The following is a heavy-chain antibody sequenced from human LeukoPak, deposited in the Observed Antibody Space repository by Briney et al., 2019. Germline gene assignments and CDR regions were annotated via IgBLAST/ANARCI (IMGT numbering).Heavy chain of an antibody. Sequence: GASVKVSCKASGYTFTSYGISWVRQAPGQGLEWMGWISAYNGNTNYAQKLQGRVTMTTDTSTSTACMELRSLRSDDTAVYYCARDFTGYCSGGSCENWFDPWGQGTLVTVSS. CDR3: ARDFTGYCSGGSCENWFDP. J-gene: IGHJ5*02. CDR2: ISAYNGNT. D-gene: IGHD2-15*01. CDR1: GYTFTSYG. V-gene: IGHV1-18*01.